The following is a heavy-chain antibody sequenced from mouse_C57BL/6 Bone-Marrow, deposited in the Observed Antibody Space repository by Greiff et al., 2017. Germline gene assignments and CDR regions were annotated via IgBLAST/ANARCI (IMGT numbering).Heavy chain of an antibody. D-gene: IGHD3-2*02. Sequence: EVQRVESGGGLVKPGGSLKLSCAASGFTFSSYAMSWVRQTPEKRLEWVATISDGGSYTYYPDNVKGRFTISRDNAKNNLYLQMSHLKSEDTAMYYCARDEGGQLRLAWFAYWGQGTLVTVSA. CDR1: GFTFSSYA. J-gene: IGHJ3*01. CDR3: ARDEGGQLRLAWFAY. V-gene: IGHV5-4*01. CDR2: ISDGGSYT.